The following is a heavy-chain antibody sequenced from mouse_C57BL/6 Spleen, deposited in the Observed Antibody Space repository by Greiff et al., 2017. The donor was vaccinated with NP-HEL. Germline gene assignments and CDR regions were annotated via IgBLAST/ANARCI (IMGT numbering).Heavy chain of an antibody. CDR2: INPGSGGT. CDR1: GYAFTNYL. J-gene: IGHJ4*01. CDR3: ARDGYGGLNYAMDY. D-gene: IGHD2-3*01. Sequence: VQLQQSGAELVRPGTSVKVSCKASGYAFTNYLIEWVKQRPGQGLEWIGVINPGSGGTNYNEKFKGKATLTADKSSSTAYMQLSSLTSEDSAVYFCARDGYGGLNYAMDYWGQGTSVTVSS. V-gene: IGHV1-54*01.